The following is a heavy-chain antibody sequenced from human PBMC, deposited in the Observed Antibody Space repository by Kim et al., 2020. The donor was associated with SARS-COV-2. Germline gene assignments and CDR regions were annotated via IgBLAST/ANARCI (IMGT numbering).Heavy chain of an antibody. D-gene: IGHD3-16*01. CDR3: ARDPTYDFMAFDI. J-gene: IGHJ3*02. CDR2: IYSGGST. CDR1: GFNVSSYY. Sequence: GGSLRLSCAASGFNVSSYYMSWVRQAPGKGLEWVSVIYSGGSTYYADSVKGRFTISRDNSKNTLYLQMNSLRAEDTAVYYCARDPTYDFMAFDIWGQGTMVTVSS. V-gene: IGHV3-66*01.